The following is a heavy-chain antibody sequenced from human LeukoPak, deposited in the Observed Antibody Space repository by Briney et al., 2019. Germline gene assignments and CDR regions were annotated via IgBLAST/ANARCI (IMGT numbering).Heavy chain of an antibody. CDR2: IKTDGSEK. J-gene: IGHJ4*02. CDR1: GFTFSSYW. CDR3: ARLCGGDCSFAY. D-gene: IGHD2-21*02. V-gene: IGHV3-7*03. Sequence: GGSLRLSCEASGFTFSSYWMSWVRQAPGKGLEWVANIKTDGSEKYYVDSVKGRFTISRDNAKNSLYLQMNSLRAEDTAVYYCARLCGGDCSFAYWGQGTLVTVSS.